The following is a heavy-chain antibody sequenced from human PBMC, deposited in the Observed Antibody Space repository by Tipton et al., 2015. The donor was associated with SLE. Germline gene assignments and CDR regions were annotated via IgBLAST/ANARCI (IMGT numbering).Heavy chain of an antibody. CDR2: IYYSGSS. Sequence: LRLSCTVSGGSVSNPTDYWGWIRQPPGKGLEWIGSIYYSGSSYYNPSLKSRVTISADASRNQFSLQLSFVTAGDMAVYYCARRIITGADAFDIWGQGTMVTVSS. CDR1: GGSVSNPTDY. D-gene: IGHD7-27*01. J-gene: IGHJ3*02. V-gene: IGHV4-39*01. CDR3: ARRIITGADAFDI.